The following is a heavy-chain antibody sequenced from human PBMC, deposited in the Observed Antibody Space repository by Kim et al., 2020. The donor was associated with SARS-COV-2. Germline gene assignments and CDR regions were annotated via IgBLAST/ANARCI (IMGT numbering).Heavy chain of an antibody. J-gene: IGHJ4*02. CDR3: ARDLEGLGL. CDR1: GFTFSSYA. Sequence: GGSLRLSCTASGFTFSSYAMHWVRQAPGKGLEWVAVILYDGNSDYYADYMKGRCTISRDNSMDTLYLQMNSLRSEDTALYYCARDLEGLGLWGQGTLDTVSS. V-gene: IGHV3-30-3*01. CDR2: ILYDGNSD.